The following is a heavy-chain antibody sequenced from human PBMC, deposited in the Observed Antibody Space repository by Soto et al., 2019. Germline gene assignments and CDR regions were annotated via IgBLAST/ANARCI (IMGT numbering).Heavy chain of an antibody. V-gene: IGHV1-2*02. CDR2: INPKSGCP. CDR3: ARDGVGPTMD. D-gene: IGHD3-10*01. CDR1: GNSFTGYY. Sequence: QVQMVQCGAEVKKPGASVKVSCKDSGNSFTGYYVHWVRQAPGQGLEWMGWINPKSGCPNYAQKFQGRVTMTRDTSINPAYMELSSPKSDDTAVYFCARDGVGPTMDWGQGTLVTVSS. J-gene: IGHJ4*02.